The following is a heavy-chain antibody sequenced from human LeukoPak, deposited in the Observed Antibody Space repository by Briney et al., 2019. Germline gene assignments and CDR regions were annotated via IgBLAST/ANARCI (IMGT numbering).Heavy chain of an antibody. V-gene: IGHV4-34*01. CDR2: INHSGSN. J-gene: IGHJ3*02. CDR1: GFTFSSYS. Sequence: PGGSLRLSCAASGFTFSSYSMNWIRQPPGKGLEWIGEINHSGSNNYNPSLKSRVTISVDTSKNQFALRLSSVTAADTAVYYCARDGSSGWYYAFDIWGQGTMVTVSS. CDR3: ARDGSSGWYYAFDI. D-gene: IGHD6-19*01.